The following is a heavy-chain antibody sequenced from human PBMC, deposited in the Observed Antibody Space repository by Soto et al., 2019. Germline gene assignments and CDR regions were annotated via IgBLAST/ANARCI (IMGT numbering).Heavy chain of an antibody. J-gene: IGHJ5*02. CDR3: AREVFIGDYDIDWFDP. D-gene: IGHD3-9*01. CDR1: GGYSISYY. V-gene: IGHV4-59*01. Sequence: SETMCVTCTVAGGYSISYYCSCIRQQPGKGLEWIGYIYYSGSTNYNPSLKSRVTISVDTSKNQFSLKLSSVTAADTAVYYCAREVFIGDYDIDWFDPWGQGTLVTVS. CDR2: IYYSGST.